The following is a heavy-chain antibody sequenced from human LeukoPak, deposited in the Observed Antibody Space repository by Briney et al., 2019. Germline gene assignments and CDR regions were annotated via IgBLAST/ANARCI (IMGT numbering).Heavy chain of an antibody. V-gene: IGHV3-30-3*01. CDR1: GFIFNNYA. CDR2: VSYDGSNK. CDR3: AKDLGIGGSGF. J-gene: IGHJ4*02. D-gene: IGHD3-10*01. Sequence: PGGSLRLSCAASGFIFNNYAIHWVRQAPGKGLEWVAVVSYDGSNKYYADSVKGRFTISRDNSKNSLYLQMSSLKAEDTALYYCAKDLGIGGSGFWGQGTLVTVSS.